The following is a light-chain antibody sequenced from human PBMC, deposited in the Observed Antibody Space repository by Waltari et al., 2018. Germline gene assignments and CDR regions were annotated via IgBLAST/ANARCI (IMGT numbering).Light chain of an antibody. CDR1: QTINAW. CDR3: QQYSTSPVT. V-gene: IGKV1-5*03. J-gene: IGKJ4*01. CDR2: KAS. Sequence: DIQMTQSPFTLSASVGDRVTITCRAGQTINAWLAWYQQKPGKAPKLLIYKASILESGVPSRFSGSGSGTEFTLTISSLQPDDFATYYCQQYSTSPVTFGGGTKVDIK.